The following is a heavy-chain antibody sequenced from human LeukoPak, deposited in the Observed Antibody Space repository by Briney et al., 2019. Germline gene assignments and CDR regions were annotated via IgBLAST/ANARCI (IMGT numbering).Heavy chain of an antibody. J-gene: IGHJ4*02. CDR2: IRQDGIDK. CDR3: ARDRDCGDGGCYPHFDY. V-gene: IGHV3-7*01. CDR1: GLTFSSNW. D-gene: IGHD2-15*01. Sequence: GGSLRLSCAASGLTFSSNWTSWVRQAAGKGLEWVANIRQDGIDKYYMDSVKGRFTISRDNAKISLSLQMNSLRAEDTAVYYCARDRDCGDGGCYPHFDYWGQGVQVTVSS.